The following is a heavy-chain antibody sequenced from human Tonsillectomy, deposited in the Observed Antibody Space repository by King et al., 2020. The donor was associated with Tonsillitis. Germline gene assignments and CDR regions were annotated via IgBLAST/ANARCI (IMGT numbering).Heavy chain of an antibody. CDR2: VYTGGGTT. V-gene: IGHV3-23*03. CDR3: ARGRGRCQFDN. Sequence: EVQLVESGGGLVQPGGSLRLSCAASGFTFSTFAMNWVRQAPGKGLEWVSVVYTGGGTTYADSVKGRFTISREDAKNTIYLQMNSQRAEDTAVYYCARGRGRCQFDNWGQGTLVTVSS. CDR1: GFTFSTFA. J-gene: IGHJ4*02. D-gene: IGHD3-10*01.